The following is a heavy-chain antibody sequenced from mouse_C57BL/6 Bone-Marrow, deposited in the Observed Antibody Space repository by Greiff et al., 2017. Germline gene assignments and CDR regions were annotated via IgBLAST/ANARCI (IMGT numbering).Heavy chain of an antibody. V-gene: IGHV2-4*01. CDR2: IWSGGST. D-gene: IGHD3-3*01. J-gene: IGHJ1*03. Sequence: VKLQESGPGLVQPSQSLSITCTVSGFSLTSYGVHWVRQPPGKGLEWLGVIWSGGSTDYNAAFISRLSISKDNSKSQVFFKMNSLQADDTAIYYCAKGTPWYFDVWGTGTTVTVSS. CDR1: GFSLTSYG. CDR3: AKGTPWYFDV.